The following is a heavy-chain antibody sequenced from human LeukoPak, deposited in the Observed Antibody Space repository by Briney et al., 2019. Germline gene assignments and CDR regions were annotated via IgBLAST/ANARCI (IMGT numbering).Heavy chain of an antibody. V-gene: IGHV4-4*07. D-gene: IGHD3-22*01. J-gene: IGHJ6*03. Sequence: SETLSLTCTVSGGSISSYYWSWIRQPPGKGLEWIGRIYTSGSTNYNPSLKSRVTMSVDTSKNQFSLKLSSVTAADTAVYYCARDSRDSSGYDDYYYYMDVRGKGTTVTVSS. CDR1: GGSISSYY. CDR3: ARDSRDSSGYDDYYYYMDV. CDR2: IYTSGST.